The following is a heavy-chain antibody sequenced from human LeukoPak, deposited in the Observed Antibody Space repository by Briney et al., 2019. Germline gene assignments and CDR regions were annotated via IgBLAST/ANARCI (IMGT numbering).Heavy chain of an antibody. CDR3: AREVGTTGRGDAFDI. V-gene: IGHV1-46*01. CDR1: GYTFTSYY. CDR2: INPSGGST. Sequence: ASVKVSCKASGYTFTSYYMHWVRQAPGQGLEWMGIINPSGGSTSYAQKFQGRVTMTRDTSTSTVYMELSSLRSEDTAVYYCAREVGTTGRGDAFDIWGQGTMVTVPS. D-gene: IGHD1-26*01. J-gene: IGHJ3*02.